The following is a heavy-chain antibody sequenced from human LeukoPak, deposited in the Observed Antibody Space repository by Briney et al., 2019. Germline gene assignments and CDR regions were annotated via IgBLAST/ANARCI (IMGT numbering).Heavy chain of an antibody. CDR3: TRGRALAAAGTGARYFQD. D-gene: IGHD6-13*01. Sequence: ASVKVSCKASGYTFSDYHIHWLRQAPGQGLEWMGWSNPSSGGTKYAEKFHGRVTMTRDTSTNTAYMELSRLRSDDTAVYFCTRGRALAAAGTGARYFQDWGQGTLVTVSS. J-gene: IGHJ1*01. CDR1: GYTFSDYH. CDR2: SNPSSGGT. V-gene: IGHV1-2*02.